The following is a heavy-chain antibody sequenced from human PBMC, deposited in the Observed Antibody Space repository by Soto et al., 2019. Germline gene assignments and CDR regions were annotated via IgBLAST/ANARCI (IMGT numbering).Heavy chain of an antibody. Sequence: GGSLRLSCAASGFTFSSYAMSWVRQAPGKGLEWVSAISGSGGSTYYADSVKGRFTISRDNAKNTLYLQMNSLRAEDTAVYYCAKISGGCSGGSCYPWGQGTLVTVSS. D-gene: IGHD2-15*01. V-gene: IGHV3-23*01. CDR1: GFTFSSYA. CDR2: ISGSGGST. J-gene: IGHJ5*02. CDR3: AKISGGCSGGSCYP.